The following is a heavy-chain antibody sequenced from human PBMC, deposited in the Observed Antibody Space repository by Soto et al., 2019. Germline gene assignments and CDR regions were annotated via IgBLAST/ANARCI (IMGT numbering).Heavy chain of an antibody. CDR1: GYTFSNYG. D-gene: IGHD3-16*01. J-gene: IGHJ6*02. V-gene: IGHV1-18*01. Sequence: QVQLVQSGAEVKKPGASVQVSCKASGYTFSNYGISWVRQAPGQGLEWMGWTSGNKGDTKYAQTVQGRVNMTTDTSTSTVYMDLRSLRSDDTDVYYCARATRDYYYSYGLDVWGQGTTVNVSS. CDR3: ARATRDYYYSYGLDV. CDR2: TSGNKGDT.